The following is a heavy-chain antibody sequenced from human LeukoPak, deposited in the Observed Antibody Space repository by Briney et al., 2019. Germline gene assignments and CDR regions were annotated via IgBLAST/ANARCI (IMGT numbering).Heavy chain of an antibody. V-gene: IGHV4-59*01. J-gene: IGHJ6*02. CDR1: GGSISSYY. CDR2: IYYSGST. CDR3: ARGLYDSSGYYYYYYYGMDV. D-gene: IGHD3-22*01. Sequence: SETLSLTCTVSGGSISSYYWSWIRQPPGKGLEWIGYIYYSGSTNYNPSLKSRVTISVDTSKNQFSLKLSSVTAADTAVYYCARGLYDSSGYYYYYYYGMDVWGQGTTVTVSS.